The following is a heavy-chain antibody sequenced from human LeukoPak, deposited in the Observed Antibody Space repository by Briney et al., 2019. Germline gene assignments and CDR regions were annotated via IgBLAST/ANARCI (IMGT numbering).Heavy chain of an antibody. CDR3: ARDHGIAVAGGAFDP. V-gene: IGHV3-66*01. D-gene: IGHD6-19*01. Sequence: PGGSLRLSCAASGFTVSSNYMSWVRQAPGKGLEWVSVIYSGGSTYYADSVKGRFTISRDNSENTLYLQMNSLRAEDTAVYYCARDHGIAVAGGAFDPWGQGTLVTVSS. CDR2: IYSGGST. J-gene: IGHJ5*02. CDR1: GFTVSSNY.